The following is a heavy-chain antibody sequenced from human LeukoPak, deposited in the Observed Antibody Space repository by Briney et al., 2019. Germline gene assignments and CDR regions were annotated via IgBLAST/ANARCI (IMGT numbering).Heavy chain of an antibody. D-gene: IGHD1-26*01. CDR3: ARDWRSSYYRDAFDI. CDR1: GFTFSSYA. J-gene: IGHJ3*02. CDR2: ISSNGDNT. Sequence: PGGSLRLSCAASGFTFSSYAMHWVRQAPGKGLEYVSAISSNGDNTYYANSVKGRFTISRDNAKNSLYLQMNSLRAEDTAVYYCARDWRSSYYRDAFDIWGQGTMVTVSS. V-gene: IGHV3-64*01.